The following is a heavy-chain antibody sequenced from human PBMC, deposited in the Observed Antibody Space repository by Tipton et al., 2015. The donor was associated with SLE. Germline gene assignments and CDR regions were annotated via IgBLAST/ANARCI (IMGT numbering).Heavy chain of an antibody. CDR3: AKRDYGDPGVDY. CDR2: INHSGGT. V-gene: IGHV4-34*01. J-gene: IGHJ4*02. D-gene: IGHD4-17*01. Sequence: TLSLTCAVYGGSFSGYYWSWIRQPPGKGLEWIGEINHSGGTNYNPSLKSRVTISVDTSKNQFSLKLSSVTAADTAVYYCAKRDYGDPGVDYWGQGTLVTVSS. CDR1: GGSFSGYY.